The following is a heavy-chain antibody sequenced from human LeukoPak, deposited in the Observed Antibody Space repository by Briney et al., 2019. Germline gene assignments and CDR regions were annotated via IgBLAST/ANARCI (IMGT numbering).Heavy chain of an antibody. Sequence: GESLKISCKGSGYSFTSYWISWVRQMPGKGLEWMGRIDPSDSYTNYSPSFQGHVTISADKSISTAYLQWSSLKASHTAMYYCARQAGYSSSWVDYWGQGTLVTVSS. V-gene: IGHV5-10-1*01. CDR3: ARQAGYSSSWVDY. D-gene: IGHD6-13*01. CDR2: IDPSDSYT. J-gene: IGHJ4*02. CDR1: GYSFTSYW.